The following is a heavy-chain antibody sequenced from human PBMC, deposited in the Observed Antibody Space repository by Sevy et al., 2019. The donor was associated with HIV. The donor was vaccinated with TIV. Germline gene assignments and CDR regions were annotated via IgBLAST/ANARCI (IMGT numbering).Heavy chain of an antibody. CDR2: ISYDGRNT. CDR1: GFTFSTYS. CDR3: ARDYGYSSGDY. J-gene: IGHJ4*02. V-gene: IGHV3-30*03. Sequence: GGSLRLSCATSGFTFSTYSMNWVRQAPGKGLEWLAVISYDGRNTYYPDSVKGRITVSRDNSKNALYLQMSSLRDEDTAVYYCARDYGYSSGDYWGQGTLVTVSS. D-gene: IGHD6-25*01.